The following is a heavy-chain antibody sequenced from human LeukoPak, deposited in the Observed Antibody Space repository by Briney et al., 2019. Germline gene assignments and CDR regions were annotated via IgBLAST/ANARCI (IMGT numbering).Heavy chain of an antibody. D-gene: IGHD2-2*01. CDR1: GFTFDDCA. Sequence: PGGSLRLSCAASGFTFDDCAMHWVRQAPGKGLEWVSGISWNSGSIGYADSVKGRFTISRDNVKNSLHLQMNSLRAEDTALYYCAKDQNPQNYCSSTSCYSYWGQGTLVTVSS. J-gene: IGHJ4*02. V-gene: IGHV3-9*01. CDR2: ISWNSGSI. CDR3: AKDQNPQNYCSSTSCYSY.